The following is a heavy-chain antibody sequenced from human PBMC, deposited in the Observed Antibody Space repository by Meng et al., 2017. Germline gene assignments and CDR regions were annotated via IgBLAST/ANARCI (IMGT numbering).Heavy chain of an antibody. Sequence: GESLKISCAASGFTFSSYAMHWVRQAPGKGLEWVAVISYDGSNKYYADSVKGRFTISRDNSKNTLHLQMNSLRAEDTAVYYCARGLRGLELYYYVSSGYFLGWGQGTLVTVSS. CDR3: ARGLRGLELYYYVSSGYFLG. D-gene: IGHD3-22*01. CDR1: GFTFSSYA. V-gene: IGHV3-30*04. CDR2: ISYDGSNK. J-gene: IGHJ4*02.